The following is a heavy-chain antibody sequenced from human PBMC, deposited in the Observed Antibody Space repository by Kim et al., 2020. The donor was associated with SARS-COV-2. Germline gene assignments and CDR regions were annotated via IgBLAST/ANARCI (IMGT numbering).Heavy chain of an antibody. D-gene: IGHD3-10*01. CDR1: GGSISSSNW. V-gene: IGHV4-4*02. Sequence: SETLSLTCAVSGGSISSSNWWSWVRQPPGKGLEWIGEIYHSGSTNYNPSLKSRVTISVDKSKNQFSLKLSSVTAADTAVYYCASLLVRGSVHRPDYYYYGMDVWGQGTTVTVSS. CDR2: IYHSGST. J-gene: IGHJ6*02. CDR3: ASLLVRGSVHRPDYYYYGMDV.